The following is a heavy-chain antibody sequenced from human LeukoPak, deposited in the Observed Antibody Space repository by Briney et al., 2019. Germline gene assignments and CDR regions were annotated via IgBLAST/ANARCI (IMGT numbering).Heavy chain of an antibody. Sequence: SETLSLTCTVSGGSISSSSYYWGWIRQPPGKGLEWIGNIYYSGSTYYNPSLKSRVTISVDTSKNQFSLKLSSVTAADTAVYYCARDRGGARRLDYWGQGTLVTVSS. D-gene: IGHD6-6*01. J-gene: IGHJ4*02. CDR2: IYYSGST. CDR3: ARDRGGARRLDY. CDR1: GGSISSSSYY. V-gene: IGHV4-39*07.